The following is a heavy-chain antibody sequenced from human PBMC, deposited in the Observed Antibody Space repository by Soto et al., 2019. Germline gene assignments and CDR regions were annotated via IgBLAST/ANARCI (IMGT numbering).Heavy chain of an antibody. CDR3: VREGEAAATVYFFD. D-gene: IGHD2-15*01. V-gene: IGHV1-18*01. CDR1: GYTFTSYG. Sequence: ASVKVSCKASGYTFTSYGISWVRQAPGQGLEWMGWISAYNGDTIYAQNLQDRVTMTTDTSTSTAYMEVRSLTFDDTAVYYCVREGEAAATVYFFDWGQGTLVTVSS. CDR2: ISAYNGDT. J-gene: IGHJ1*01.